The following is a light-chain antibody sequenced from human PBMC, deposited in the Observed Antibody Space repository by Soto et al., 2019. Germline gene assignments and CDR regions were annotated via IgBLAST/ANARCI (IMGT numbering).Light chain of an antibody. CDR3: SSYTSTMPSV. CDR2: DVV. Sequence: SALTKPASVSGSPGQSITISCTGTSSDVGGFNSVSWYQLRPGTAPKLILYDVVDRPSGVSYRFSGSKSGNTASLTISGLQAAHEADYFCSSYTSTMPSVFGSGTKVIVL. J-gene: IGLJ1*01. V-gene: IGLV2-14*03. CDR1: SSDVGGFNS.